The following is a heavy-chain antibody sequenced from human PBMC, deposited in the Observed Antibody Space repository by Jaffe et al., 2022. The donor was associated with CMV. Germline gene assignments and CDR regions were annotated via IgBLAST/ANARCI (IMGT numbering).Heavy chain of an antibody. Sequence: QLQLQESGPGLVKSSETLSLTCTVSGGSISNPLYYWGWIRQTPGKGLEWIGSIYYSGITFYNPSLKSRVTMSVDTPKKQLSLKLTSVTAADTALYYCARLYDSSGVQMDYYYYMDVWGKGTTVTVSS. D-gene: IGHD3-22*01. CDR1: GGSISNPLYY. CDR3: ARLYDSSGVQMDYYYYMDV. V-gene: IGHV4-39*01. J-gene: IGHJ6*03. CDR2: IYYSGIT.